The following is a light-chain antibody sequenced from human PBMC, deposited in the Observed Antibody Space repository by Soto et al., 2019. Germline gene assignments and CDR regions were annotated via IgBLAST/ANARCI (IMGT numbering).Light chain of an antibody. CDR2: DAS. Sequence: EIVLTQSPATLSLSPGERATLSCRASQSVSSYLTWYQQKPGQAPRLLIYDASNRATGIPARFSGSGSGTDFTLTISSLEPEDFAVYYCQPRSNWPPRMYTFGQGTKLEIK. J-gene: IGKJ2*01. CDR3: QPRSNWPPRMYT. V-gene: IGKV3-11*01. CDR1: QSVSSY.